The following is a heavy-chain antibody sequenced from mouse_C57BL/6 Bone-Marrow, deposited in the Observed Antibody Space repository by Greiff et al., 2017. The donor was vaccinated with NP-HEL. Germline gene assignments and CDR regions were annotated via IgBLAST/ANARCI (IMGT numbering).Heavy chain of an antibody. CDR1: GVDFSRYW. V-gene: IGHV4-1*01. CDR2: INPDSSTI. D-gene: IGHD2-4*01. Sequence: AAEGVDFSRYWMSWVRRAPGKGLEWIGEINPDSSTINYAPSLKDKFIISRDNAKNTLYLQMSKVRSEDTALYYCARPSYYDYDSAWFAYWGQGTLVTVSA. J-gene: IGHJ3*01. CDR3: ARPSYYDYDSAWFAY.